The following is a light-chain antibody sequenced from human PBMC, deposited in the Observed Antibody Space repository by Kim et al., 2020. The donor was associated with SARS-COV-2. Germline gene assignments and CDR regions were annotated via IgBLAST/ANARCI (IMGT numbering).Light chain of an antibody. Sequence: PGQTARITCGGNNIGGHSVHWYQQKPGQAPVLVIYYDSDRPSGIPERFSGSKAATTATLTISRVEAGDEADYYCQVWDTDTDDYVFGTGTRVTVL. V-gene: IGLV3-21*01. CDR3: QVWDTDTDDYV. CDR2: YDS. CDR1: NIGGHS. J-gene: IGLJ1*01.